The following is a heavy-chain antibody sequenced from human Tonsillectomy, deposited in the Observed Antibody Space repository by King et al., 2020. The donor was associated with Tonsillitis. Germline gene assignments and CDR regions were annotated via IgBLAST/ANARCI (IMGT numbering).Heavy chain of an antibody. CDR3: ARDGGYCSGGRCYPKPGFDF. D-gene: IGHD2-15*01. J-gene: IGHJ3*01. Sequence: VQLVESGGGVVQPGRSLRLSCAASGFTFSSYGMHWVRQAPGKGLEWVAVIWYDGSNKNYADSVKGRFTISRDNSKNTLYLQMNSLRGEDTAVFYCARDGGYCSGGRCYPKPGFDFWGQGTTVTVSS. CDR2: IWYDGSNK. CDR1: GFTFSSYG. V-gene: IGHV3-33*01.